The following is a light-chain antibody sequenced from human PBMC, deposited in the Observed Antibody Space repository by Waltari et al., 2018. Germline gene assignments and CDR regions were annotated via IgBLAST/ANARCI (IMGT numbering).Light chain of an antibody. CDR1: QTVRTS. Sequence: DIVLTQSPATLSLSPGERATLSCRASQTVRTSLAWYQQRPGQSPRLIIYDASNRATGVPVRFSGSGSGTDFTLTISSLEPEDFAVYYCQQRSGWPPMYTFGQGTKVESK. CDR2: DAS. CDR3: QQRSGWPPMYT. V-gene: IGKV3-11*01. J-gene: IGKJ2*01.